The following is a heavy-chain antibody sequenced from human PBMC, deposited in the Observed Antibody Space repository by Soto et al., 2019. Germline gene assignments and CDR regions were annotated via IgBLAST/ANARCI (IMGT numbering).Heavy chain of an antibody. Sequence: GASVKVSCKASGGTFSSYTISWVRQAPGQGLEWMGRIIPILGIANYAQKFQGRVTITADKSTSTAYMELSSLRSEATAVYYFARQGKAARPHPGFDYWGQGTLFTVSS. D-gene: IGHD6-6*01. V-gene: IGHV1-69*02. CDR1: GGTFSSYT. J-gene: IGHJ4*02. CDR2: IIPILGIA. CDR3: ARQGKAARPHPGFDY.